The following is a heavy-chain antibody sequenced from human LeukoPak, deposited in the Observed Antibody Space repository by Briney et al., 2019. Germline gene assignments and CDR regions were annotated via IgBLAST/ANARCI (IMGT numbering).Heavy chain of an antibody. D-gene: IGHD2-8*01. CDR1: GFTFSSCV. CDR2: ISGSGGST. J-gene: IGHJ4*02. V-gene: IGHV3-23*01. Sequence: GGSLRLSCATSGFTFSSCVMAWVRQAPGKGLEWVSSISGSGGSTYYADSVKGRFTISRDNAKNSLYLQMNSLRAEDTAVYYCARDLSTNGVYDYWGQGTLVTVSS. CDR3: ARDLSTNGVYDY.